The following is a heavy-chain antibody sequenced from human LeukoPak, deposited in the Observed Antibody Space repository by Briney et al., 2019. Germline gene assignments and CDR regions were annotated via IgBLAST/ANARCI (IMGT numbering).Heavy chain of an antibody. Sequence: GGSLRLSCAASGFTFNTFNMNWVRQAPGKGLEWVSSITSGGDYIYYADSAKGRFTTSRDNAKNSLSLQLNSLRVEDTAVYYCARGHYDVLAASYKWTPDYWGQGTLVTVSS. J-gene: IGHJ4*02. D-gene: IGHD3-9*01. CDR1: GFTFNTFN. CDR2: ITSGGDYI. V-gene: IGHV3-21*01. CDR3: ARGHYDVLAASYKWTPDY.